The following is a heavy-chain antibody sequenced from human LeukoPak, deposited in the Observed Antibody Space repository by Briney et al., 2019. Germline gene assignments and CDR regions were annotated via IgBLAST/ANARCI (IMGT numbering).Heavy chain of an antibody. J-gene: IGHJ4*02. D-gene: IGHD3-10*01. Sequence: SGGSLRLSCAASGFTFSSCWMHWVRQAPGKGLVWVSRINTDGSSTSYADSVKGRFTISRDNAKNTLYLQMNSLRAEDTAVYYRARTVPGYFFDYWGQGTLVTVSS. CDR3: ARTVPGYFFDY. V-gene: IGHV3-74*01. CDR1: GFTFSSCW. CDR2: INTDGSST.